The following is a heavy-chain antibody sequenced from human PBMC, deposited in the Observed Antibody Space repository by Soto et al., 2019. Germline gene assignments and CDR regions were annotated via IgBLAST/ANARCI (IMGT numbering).Heavy chain of an antibody. D-gene: IGHD6-13*01. V-gene: IGHV3-23*01. CDR2: VSSIGDST. J-gene: IGHJ4*02. Sequence: EVQLLESGGGLVQPGGSLRLSCAASGFTFGSYAMSWVRQAPGKGLEWVSSVSSIGDSTYYADSVKGRFTISRDNSKNTLYLQLNSLRAEDTAVYYCARDLYSNNWPRIFGVWGQGTLVTLSS. CDR3: ARDLYSNNWPRIFGV. CDR1: GFTFGSYA.